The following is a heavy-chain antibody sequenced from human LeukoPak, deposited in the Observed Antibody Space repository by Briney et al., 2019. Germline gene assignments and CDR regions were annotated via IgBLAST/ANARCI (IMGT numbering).Heavy chain of an antibody. Sequence: GGSLRLSCAASGFTFSSYGMHWVRQAPGKGLEWVAVIWYDGSNKYYADSVKGRFTISRDNSKNTLYLQMNSLRAEDTAVYYCAKGPRDIVVVPAAQDYWGQGTLVTVSS. J-gene: IGHJ4*02. CDR3: AKGPRDIVVVPAAQDY. CDR2: IWYDGSNK. CDR1: GFTFSSYG. D-gene: IGHD2-2*01. V-gene: IGHV3-30*02.